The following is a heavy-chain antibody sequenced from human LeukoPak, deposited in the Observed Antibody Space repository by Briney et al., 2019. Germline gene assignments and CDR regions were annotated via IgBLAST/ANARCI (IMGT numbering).Heavy chain of an antibody. CDR3: AKDHLPTMGRYNWFDP. V-gene: IGHV3-23*01. D-gene: IGHD1-26*01. Sequence: PGGSLRLSCAASGFTFSSYAMSWVRQAPGKGLEWVSAISGSGGSTYYADSVKGRFTISRDNSKNTLYLQMNSLRAEDTAVYYCAKDHLPTMGRYNWFDPWGQGTLVTVSS. CDR1: GFTFSSYA. CDR2: ISGSGGST. J-gene: IGHJ5*02.